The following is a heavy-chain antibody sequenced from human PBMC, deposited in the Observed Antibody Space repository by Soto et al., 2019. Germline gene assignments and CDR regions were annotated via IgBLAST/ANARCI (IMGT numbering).Heavy chain of an antibody. CDR2: ISSSSSYI. Sequence: GSLRLSCAASGFTFSSYSMNWVRQAPGKGLEWVSSISSSSSYIYYADSVKGRFTISRDNAKNSLYLQMNSLRAEDTAVYYCASPSGVYCSSTSCYAGAFDYWGQGTLVTVSS. CDR1: GFTFSSYS. V-gene: IGHV3-21*01. J-gene: IGHJ4*02. CDR3: ASPSGVYCSSTSCYAGAFDY. D-gene: IGHD2-2*01.